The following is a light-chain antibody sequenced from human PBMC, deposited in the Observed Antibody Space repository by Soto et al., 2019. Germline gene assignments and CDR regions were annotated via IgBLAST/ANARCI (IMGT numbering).Light chain of an antibody. CDR1: QNIRSR. J-gene: IGKJ2*01. CDR2: AAS. Sequence: DFQMTQSPSTLSASVGDRVTITCRASQNIRSRLAWFQQKPGKAPKLLIYAASTLQSGVPSRFSGSGSGTEFTLTISSLQPEDYATYYCQQHNSFPRSFGQGTKLEIK. V-gene: IGKV1-5*01. CDR3: QQHNSFPRS.